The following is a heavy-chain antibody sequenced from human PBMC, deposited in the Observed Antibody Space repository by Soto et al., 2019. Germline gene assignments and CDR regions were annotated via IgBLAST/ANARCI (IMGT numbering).Heavy chain of an antibody. D-gene: IGHD2-15*01. CDR1: SGSISSYY. Sequence: SETLSLTCTVSSGSISSYYWSWIRQPPGKGLEWIGYIYYSGSTNYNPSLQSRVTMSVDTSKNQFSLNLSSVTAADTAVYYCARDARGYGSHPPDWFDPWGQGTLVTVSS. CDR3: ARDARGYGSHPPDWFDP. V-gene: IGHV4-59*01. CDR2: IYYSGST. J-gene: IGHJ5*02.